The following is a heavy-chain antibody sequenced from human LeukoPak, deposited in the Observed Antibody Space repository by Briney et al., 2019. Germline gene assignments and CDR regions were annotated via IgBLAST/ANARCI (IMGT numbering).Heavy chain of an antibody. CDR1: GGSISSYY. V-gene: IGHV4-4*09. Sequence: SETLSLTCTVSGGSISSYYWSWIRQPPGKGLEWIGYIYTSGSTNYNPSLKSRVTISVDTSKNQFSLKLSSVTAADTAVYYCARHAGFWSGLFDYWGQGTLVTVSS. D-gene: IGHD3-3*01. CDR3: ARHAGFWSGLFDY. CDR2: IYTSGST. J-gene: IGHJ4*02.